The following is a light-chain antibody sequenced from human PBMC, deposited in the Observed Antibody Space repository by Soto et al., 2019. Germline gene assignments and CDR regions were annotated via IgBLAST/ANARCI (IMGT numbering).Light chain of an antibody. CDR3: SSHAGSSPFYG. J-gene: IGLJ1*01. V-gene: IGLV2-14*01. Sequence: QSALTQPASVSGSPGQSITISCTGTSSDIGAYDYVSWYQQYPGTVPKLVIHEVTNRPSGVSDRFSGSKSGNTASLTISGLQIADEADYYWSSHAGSSPFYGFGNEAKVTV. CDR1: SSDIGAYDY. CDR2: EVT.